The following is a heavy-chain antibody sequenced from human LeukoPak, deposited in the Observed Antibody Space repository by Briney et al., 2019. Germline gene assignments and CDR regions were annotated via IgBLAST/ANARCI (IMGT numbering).Heavy chain of an antibody. J-gene: IGHJ4*02. CDR3: AKERNSKGYFDY. CDR2: ISGSGGST. D-gene: IGHD1-14*01. CDR1: GFTFSAYA. Sequence: PGGSLRLSCAASGFTFSAYAMSWVRQAPGKGLEWVSSISGSGGSTYCADSVKGRFTISRDNSKNTLYLQMNSLRAEDTAVYYCAKERNSKGYFDYWGQGTLVTVSS. V-gene: IGHV3-23*01.